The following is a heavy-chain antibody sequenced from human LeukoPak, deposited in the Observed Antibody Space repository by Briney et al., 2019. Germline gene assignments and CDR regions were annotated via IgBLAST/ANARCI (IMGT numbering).Heavy chain of an antibody. CDR3: ARDLVDDAFDI. D-gene: IGHD1-26*01. V-gene: IGHV4-61*02. CDR2: IYTSGST. CDR1: GGSISSGSYY. J-gene: IGHJ3*02. Sequence: SETLSLTCTVSGGSISSGSYYWSWIRQPAGKGLEWIGRIYTSGSTNYNPSLKSRVTISVDTSKNQFSLKLSSVTAADTAAYYCARDLVDDAFDIWGQGTMVTVSS.